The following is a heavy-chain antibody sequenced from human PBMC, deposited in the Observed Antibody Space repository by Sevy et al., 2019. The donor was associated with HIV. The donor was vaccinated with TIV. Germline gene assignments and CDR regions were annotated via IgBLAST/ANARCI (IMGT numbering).Heavy chain of an antibody. V-gene: IGHV3-23*01. D-gene: IGHD2-8*01. J-gene: IGHJ4*02. Sequence: GGSLRRSCAASGFAFYEYSMSWIRQAPGKGLEWVATLSFGCGKINYADSVKGRFTISRVNSKNSFYLQMDNLRVEDTDLYYCAREGCSRPNDYWGQGTRVTVSS. CDR3: AREGCSRPNDY. CDR2: LSFGCGKI. CDR1: GFAFYEYS.